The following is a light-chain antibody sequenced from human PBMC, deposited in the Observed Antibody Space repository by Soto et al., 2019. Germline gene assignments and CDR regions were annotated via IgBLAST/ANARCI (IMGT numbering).Light chain of an antibody. CDR2: GAS. V-gene: IGKV3-20*01. CDR3: PQYGSSPPFT. CDR1: QSVSSRY. J-gene: IGKJ2*01. Sequence: EIVLTQSPGTLSLSPGERATLSCRASQSVSSRYLAWYQQKPGQAPRLLMYGASNRATGIPDRFSGSGSGTDFTLTISRLETEDFAVYFCPQYGSSPPFTFGQGTKVEIK.